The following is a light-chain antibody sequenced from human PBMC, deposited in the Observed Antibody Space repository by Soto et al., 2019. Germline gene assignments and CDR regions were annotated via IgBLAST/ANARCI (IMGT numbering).Light chain of an antibody. CDR3: QQYNSLPT. J-gene: IGKJ1*01. CDR2: KAS. CDR1: QSISSW. Sequence: DIQMTQSPSTLSASVGDRVTITCRASQSISSWLAWYQQKPGKAPKLLIYKASSLGSGVPSRFSGSGSGTEFTLTISSLQPDDFATYYCQQYNSLPTFGQGTKVEIK. V-gene: IGKV1-5*03.